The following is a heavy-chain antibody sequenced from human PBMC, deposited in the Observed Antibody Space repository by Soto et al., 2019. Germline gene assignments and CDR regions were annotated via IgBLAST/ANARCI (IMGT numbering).Heavy chain of an antibody. Sequence: QVQLQESGPGLVKPSQTLSLTCTVSGGSISSGDYYWSWIRQHPGKGLEWIGYIYYSGSTYYNPSLKXGXTXSXXTSKNQFSLKLSSVTAADTAVYYCARGPGSGWYDYWGQGTLVTVSS. V-gene: IGHV4-31*03. CDR3: ARGPGSGWYDY. J-gene: IGHJ4*02. D-gene: IGHD6-19*01. CDR1: GGSISSGDYY. CDR2: IYYSGST.